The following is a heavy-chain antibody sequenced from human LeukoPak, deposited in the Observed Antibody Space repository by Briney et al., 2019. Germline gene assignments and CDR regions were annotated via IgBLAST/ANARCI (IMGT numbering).Heavy chain of an antibody. D-gene: IGHD3/OR15-3a*01. Sequence: SETLSLTCAVYGGSFSGYYWSWIRQPPGKGLEWIGEINHSGSTNYNPSLKSRVTISVDTSKNQFSQKLSSVTAADTAVYYCALPATEGFGPLFDYWGQGTLVTVSS. CDR1: GGSFSGYY. V-gene: IGHV4-34*01. J-gene: IGHJ4*02. CDR2: INHSGST. CDR3: ALPATEGFGPLFDY.